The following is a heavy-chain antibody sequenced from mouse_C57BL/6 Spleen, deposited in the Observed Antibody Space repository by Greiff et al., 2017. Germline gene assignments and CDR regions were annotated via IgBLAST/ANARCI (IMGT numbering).Heavy chain of an antibody. CDR3: ARKGNGYCPWYFEG. CDR2: ILPGGGST. D-gene: IGHD2-3*01. J-gene: IGHJ1*03. V-gene: IGHV1-9*01. CDR1: GYTFTGYW. Sequence: VQLQQSGAELMKPGASVKLSCKATGYTFTGYWIEWVKQRPGHGLEWIGGILPGGGSTNYNEKFKGKATFTADTSSNTAYMQLSSLTTEDSAIYYGARKGNGYCPWYFEGWGTGTTVTVSS.